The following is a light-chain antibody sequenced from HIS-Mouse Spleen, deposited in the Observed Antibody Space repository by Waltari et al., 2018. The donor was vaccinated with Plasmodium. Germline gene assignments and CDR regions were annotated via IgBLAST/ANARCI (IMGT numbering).Light chain of an antibody. V-gene: IGLV3-1*01. Sequence: SYELTQPPSVSVSPGQTASITCSGDKLGDKYACWYQQKRGQSPVLVIYQDSKRPSGIPERFSGSNSGNTATRTISGTQAMDEADYYCQAWDSSTHVVFGGGTKLTVL. CDR1: KLGDKY. CDR3: QAWDSSTHVV. CDR2: QDS. J-gene: IGLJ2*01.